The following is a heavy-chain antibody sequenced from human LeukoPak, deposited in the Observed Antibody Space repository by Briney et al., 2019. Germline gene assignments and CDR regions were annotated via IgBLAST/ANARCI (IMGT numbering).Heavy chain of an antibody. CDR2: INANGGST. J-gene: IGHJ4*02. CDR1: GFIFTDYA. D-gene: IGHD5-18*01. CDR3: VKDLYKGDTASWYFFHY. V-gene: IGHV3-64D*06. Sequence: GGSLRLSCSASGFIFTDYAMHWVRQAPGQGLEYVSAINANGGSTYYADSVKGRFTISRDTSKNTLYLQLSSLRAEDTAMYHCVKDLYKGDTASWYFFHYWGQGTLVTVSS.